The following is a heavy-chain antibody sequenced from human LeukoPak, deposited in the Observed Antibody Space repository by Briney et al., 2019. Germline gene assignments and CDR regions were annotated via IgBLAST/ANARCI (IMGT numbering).Heavy chain of an antibody. CDR1: GFTFSVYG. Sequence: GRSVTLSCAASGFTFSVYGMHWVRQAPDKGRVWVAVIWYDESKECYEDAVKGRFTISRDNSKNTLYLQMNSLRVEDTAVYYCGRDDFGSGSPFDYWGQGTLVTVSS. V-gene: IGHV3-33*01. J-gene: IGHJ4*02. D-gene: IGHD6-19*01. CDR2: IWYDESKE. CDR3: GRDDFGSGSPFDY.